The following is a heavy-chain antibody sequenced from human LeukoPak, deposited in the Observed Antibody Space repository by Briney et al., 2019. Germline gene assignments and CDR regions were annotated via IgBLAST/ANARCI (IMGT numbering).Heavy chain of an antibody. CDR2: IWYDGSNK. CDR3: ARDAGRYSDWLGY. Sequence: GRSLRLSCAASGFTFSSYGMHWVRQAPGKGLEWVAVIWYDGSNKYYADSVKGRFTISRDNSKNTLYLQMNSLRAEDTAVYYCARDAGRYSDWLGYWGQGTLVTVSS. J-gene: IGHJ4*02. D-gene: IGHD3-9*01. CDR1: GFTFSSYG. V-gene: IGHV3-33*01.